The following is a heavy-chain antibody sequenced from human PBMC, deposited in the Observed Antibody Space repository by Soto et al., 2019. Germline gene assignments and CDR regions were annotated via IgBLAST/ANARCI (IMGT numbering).Heavy chain of an antibody. V-gene: IGHV5-51*01. J-gene: IGHJ5*02. Sequence: GESLKISCKGSGYSFTSYWIGWVRQMPGKGLEWMGIIYPGDSDTRYSPSFQGQVTISADKSISTAYLQWSSLKASDTAMYYCARLPAYYDILTGYYISPGGTNWFDPWGQGTLVTVSS. CDR2: IYPGDSDT. CDR1: GYSFTSYW. D-gene: IGHD3-9*01. CDR3: ARLPAYYDILTGYYISPGGTNWFDP.